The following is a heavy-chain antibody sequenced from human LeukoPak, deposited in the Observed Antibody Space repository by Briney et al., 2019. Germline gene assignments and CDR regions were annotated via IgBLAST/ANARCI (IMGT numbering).Heavy chain of an antibody. V-gene: IGHV4-4*07. CDR2: IYTGGYT. D-gene: IGHD2-15*01. J-gene: IGHJ4*02. Sequence: SETLSLTCTVSGGSISTYYWNWIRQPAGKGLEWIGRIYTGGYTNYNPSVKSRVTMSVDTSKNQFSLKLSSVTAADTAVYYCATDCSGSSCYPAGLDYWGQGILVTVSS. CDR1: GGSISTYY. CDR3: ATDCSGSSCYPAGLDY.